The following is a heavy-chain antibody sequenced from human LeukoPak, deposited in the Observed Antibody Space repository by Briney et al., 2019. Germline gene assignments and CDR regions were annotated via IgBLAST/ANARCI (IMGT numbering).Heavy chain of an antibody. CDR2: IYYSGST. Sequence: PSETLSLTCTVSGGSISSYYWSWIRQPPGKGLEWIGYIYYSGSTNYNPSLKSRVTISVDTSKNQFSLKLSSVTAADTAVYYCARHLEAPPTGYGMDVWGQGTTVTVSS. J-gene: IGHJ6*02. CDR1: GGSISSYY. V-gene: IGHV4-59*08. CDR3: ARHLEAPPTGYGMDV.